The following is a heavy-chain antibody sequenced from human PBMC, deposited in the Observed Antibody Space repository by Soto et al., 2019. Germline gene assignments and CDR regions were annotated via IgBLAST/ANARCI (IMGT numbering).Heavy chain of an antibody. CDR1: GGSISSSSYY. V-gene: IGHV4-39*07. CDR3: ARVRGYCSGGSCYYYYGMDV. Sequence: SETLSLTCTVSGGSISSSSYYWGWIRQPPGKGLEWIGSIYYSGSTYYNPSLKSRVTISVDTSKNQFSLKLSSVTAADTAVYYCARVRGYCSGGSCYYYYGMDVWGQGTTVTVSS. J-gene: IGHJ6*02. CDR2: IYYSGST. D-gene: IGHD2-15*01.